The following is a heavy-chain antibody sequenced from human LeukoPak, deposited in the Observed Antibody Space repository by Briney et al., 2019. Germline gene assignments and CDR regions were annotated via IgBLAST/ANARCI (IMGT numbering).Heavy chain of an antibody. CDR2: IKQDGSEK. CDR3: ASSPYCSSTSRYFFDY. CDR1: GFTFSSYW. Sequence: PGGSLRLSCAASGFTFSSYWMSWVRQAPGKGLEWVANIKQDGSEKYYVDSVKGRFTISRDNAKNSLYLQMNSLRAEDTAVYYCASSPYCSSTSRYFFDYWGQGTLVTVSS. D-gene: IGHD2-2*01. V-gene: IGHV3-7*01. J-gene: IGHJ4*02.